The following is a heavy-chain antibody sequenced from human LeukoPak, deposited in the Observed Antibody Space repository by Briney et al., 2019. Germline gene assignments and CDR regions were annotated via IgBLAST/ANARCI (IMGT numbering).Heavy chain of an antibody. J-gene: IGHJ4*02. CDR1: GFSFTTYS. CDR3: AKLAKYFFGSETFYFFEH. D-gene: IGHD3-10*01. V-gene: IGHV3-7*01. Sequence: PGGSLRLSCAASGFSFTTYSMSWVRQAPGKGLEWVANINQDGTEKYYVDSVKGRFTISRDNGKNSLYLQVNSLRVEDTAVYYCAKLAKYFFGSETFYFFEHWGQGTPVTASS. CDR2: INQDGTEK.